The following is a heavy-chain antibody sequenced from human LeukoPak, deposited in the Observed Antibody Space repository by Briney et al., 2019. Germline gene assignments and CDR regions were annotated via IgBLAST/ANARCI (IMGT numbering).Heavy chain of an antibody. CDR3: ARGSISVLGAAYFDY. Sequence: PSETLSLTCAGYGGSFSVYYWSWIRQPPGRGLEWIGEISHSGSTNYNQSLMRRVSISVDTSKNQFSLKLTSVTAADTAVYYCARGSISVLGAAYFDYWGQGSLVTVSS. D-gene: IGHD1-26*01. CDR2: ISHSGST. CDR1: GGSFSVYY. V-gene: IGHV4-34*01. J-gene: IGHJ4*02.